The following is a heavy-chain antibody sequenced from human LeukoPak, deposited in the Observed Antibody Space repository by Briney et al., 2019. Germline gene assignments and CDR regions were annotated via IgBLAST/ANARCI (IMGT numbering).Heavy chain of an antibody. CDR2: MNPGSGNG. CDR1: GYTFTSYG. D-gene: IGHD5-12*01. J-gene: IGHJ3*02. V-gene: IGHV1-8*02. CDR3: ARGDTTTDAFDM. Sequence: ASVKVSCKASGYTFTSYGISWVRQAAGHGLEWMGWMNPGSGNGGYAQNFQGRVTMTRDTSVNTAYMELSSLRSDDTAVYYCARGDTTTDAFDMWGQGTMVTVSS.